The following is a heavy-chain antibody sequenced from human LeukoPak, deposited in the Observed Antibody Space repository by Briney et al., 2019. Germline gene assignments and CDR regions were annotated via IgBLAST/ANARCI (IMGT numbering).Heavy chain of an antibody. J-gene: IGHJ4*02. D-gene: IGHD3-10*01. CDR1: GGSFSGYY. Sequence: PSETLSLTCAVYGGSFSGYYWSWIRQPPGKGLEWIGEINHSGSTNYNPSLKSRVTISVDTSKNQFSLKLSSVTAADTAVYYCARRWFGEFYYFDYWGQGTLVTVSS. CDR2: INHSGST. CDR3: ARRWFGEFYYFDY. V-gene: IGHV4-34*01.